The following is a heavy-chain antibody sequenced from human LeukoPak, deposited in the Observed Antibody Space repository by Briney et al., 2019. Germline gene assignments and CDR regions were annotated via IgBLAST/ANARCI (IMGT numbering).Heavy chain of an antibody. V-gene: IGHV4-4*07. J-gene: IGHJ4*02. D-gene: IGHD3-10*01. Sequence: SETLSLTCTVSGGSISSYYWSWIRQPAGKGLEWIGRIYTSGSTNYNPSLKSRVTMSVDTSKNQFSLKLSSVTAADTAVYYCARVVRWFGELLFDYWGQGTLVTVSS. CDR3: ARVVRWFGELLFDY. CDR1: GGSISSYY. CDR2: IYTSGST.